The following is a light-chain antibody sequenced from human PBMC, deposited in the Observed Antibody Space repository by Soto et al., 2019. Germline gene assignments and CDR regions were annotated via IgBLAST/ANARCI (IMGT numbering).Light chain of an antibody. CDR3: QQYNNWPRT. Sequence: EIVMTQSPATLSVSPGDSATLSCRASQSVTSNLAWYQHKPGQAPRLLIYSSSTRAAGIPARFGGSGSGTEFTFSISSLQSEDFAVYYCQQYNNWPRTFGQGTKVEI. CDR1: QSVTSN. J-gene: IGKJ1*01. V-gene: IGKV3-15*01. CDR2: SSS.